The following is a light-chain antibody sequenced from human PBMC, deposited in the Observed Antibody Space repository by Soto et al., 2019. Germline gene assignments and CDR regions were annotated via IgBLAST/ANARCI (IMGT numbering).Light chain of an antibody. V-gene: IGKV3-20*01. Sequence: EIVLTPSPDTLSLSPGERATLSCRASQSVSSSYLAWYQQKPGQAPRLLIYGASSRSTGIPDRFSGSGSGTDFTLTISRLEPEDFAVYYCQQYGTFGPGTKVEIK. J-gene: IGKJ3*01. CDR1: QSVSSSY. CDR2: GAS. CDR3: QQYGT.